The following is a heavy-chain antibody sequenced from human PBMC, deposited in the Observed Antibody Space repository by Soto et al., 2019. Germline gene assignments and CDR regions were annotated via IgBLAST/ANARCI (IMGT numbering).Heavy chain of an antibody. D-gene: IGHD3-22*01. Sequence: QVQLVQSGAEVKKPGSSVKVSCKASGGTFSSYAISWVRQAPGQGLEWMGGIIPIFGTANYAQKFQGRVTITADESTSTAYMELSSLRSEDTAVYYSSQRTRYYYDSSGYNYWGQGTLVTVSS. CDR1: GGTFSSYA. J-gene: IGHJ4*02. CDR3: SQRTRYYYDSSGYNY. V-gene: IGHV1-69*01. CDR2: IIPIFGTA.